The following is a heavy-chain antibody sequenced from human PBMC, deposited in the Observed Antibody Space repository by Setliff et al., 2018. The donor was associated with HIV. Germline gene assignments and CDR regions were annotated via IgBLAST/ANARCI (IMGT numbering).Heavy chain of an antibody. V-gene: IGHV3-48*01. CDR3: ARGKIVVVPAAMRPFDY. J-gene: IGHJ4*02. CDR1: GFTFTGLTFTDYN. D-gene: IGHD2-2*01. CDR2: ISSSNSI. Sequence: GGSLRLSCLASGFTFTGLTFTDYNMNWVRQAPGKGLEWVSYISSSNSIYYADSVRGRFTISRDNAKSSLYLQMTSLRAEDTAVYYCARGKIVVVPAAMRPFDYWGQGTLVTVSS.